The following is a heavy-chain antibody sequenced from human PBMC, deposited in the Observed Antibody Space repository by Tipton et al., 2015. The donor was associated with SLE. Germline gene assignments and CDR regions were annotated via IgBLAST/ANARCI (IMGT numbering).Heavy chain of an antibody. V-gene: IGHV3-23*01. Sequence: SLRLSCAASGFTYSNYAFSWVRQAPGKGLEWISAVEGSGDKTYYADSVKGRFTISIDNSKNTVYLQMNSLRADDTAVYFCAKDRSGSVTPYDAFDIWGQGTKVTVSS. CDR3: AKDRSGSVTPYDAFDI. CDR2: VEGSGDKT. J-gene: IGHJ3*02. CDR1: GFTYSNYA. D-gene: IGHD4-17*01.